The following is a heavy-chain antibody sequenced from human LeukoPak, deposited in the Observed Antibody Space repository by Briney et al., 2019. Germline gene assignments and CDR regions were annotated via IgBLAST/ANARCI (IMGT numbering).Heavy chain of an antibody. CDR2: ISGSGGST. V-gene: IGHV3-23*02. J-gene: IGHJ6*04. CDR1: GFTFSSYA. Sequence: GGPLRLSCAASGFTFSSYAMSWVRQAPGKGLEWVSAISGSGGSTFYGDSVEGRFTISRDNSKNTLYLQMNSLRAGDTAVYYCALDPLVVPDDYYYYGMDVWGKGTTVTVSS. CDR3: ALDPLVVPDDYYYYGMDV. D-gene: IGHD2-2*01.